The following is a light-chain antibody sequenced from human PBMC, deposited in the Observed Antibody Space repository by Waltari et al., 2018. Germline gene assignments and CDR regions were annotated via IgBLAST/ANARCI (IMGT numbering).Light chain of an antibody. V-gene: IGKV1-39*01. CDR2: TGS. Sequence: DVQLTQSPSSLSASVGARVTITCRASQNIGTYLNWYQQKPGKAPNLLIYTGSRLQTGVPSRFSGGGSGTEFTLTISDLQPEDFASYYCQQSSSSPRTFGQGTKVEIK. CDR3: QQSSSSPRT. CDR1: QNIGTY. J-gene: IGKJ1*01.